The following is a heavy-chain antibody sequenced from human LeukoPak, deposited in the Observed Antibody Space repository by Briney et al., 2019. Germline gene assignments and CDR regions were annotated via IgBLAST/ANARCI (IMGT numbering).Heavy chain of an antibody. Sequence: GGSLRLSCAGSGFTFDNYAMSWVRQAPGKGLDWASAISGSGINTYYADSVKGRFTISRDNSKNTLYLQMNSLRAEDTAVYYCAKEGDWEYFDYWGQGTLVTVSS. CDR2: ISGSGINT. CDR3: AKEGDWEYFDY. CDR1: GFTFDNYA. V-gene: IGHV3-23*01. J-gene: IGHJ4*02. D-gene: IGHD3-9*01.